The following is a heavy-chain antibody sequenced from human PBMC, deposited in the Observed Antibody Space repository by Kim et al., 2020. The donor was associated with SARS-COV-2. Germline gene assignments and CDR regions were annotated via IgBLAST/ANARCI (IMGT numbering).Heavy chain of an antibody. V-gene: IGHV3-73*01. Sequence: GGSLRLSCAASGFTFSGSPIHWVRQASGKGLEWVGRIRSKTNNYATAYAASVKGRFTISRDDSKNTAYLQMNSLKTEDTAVYYCTMGSSSWGDFDDWGQGTLVTVSS. CDR2: IRSKTNNYAT. CDR3: TMGSSSWGDFDD. D-gene: IGHD3-10*01. CDR1: GFTFSGSP. J-gene: IGHJ4*02.